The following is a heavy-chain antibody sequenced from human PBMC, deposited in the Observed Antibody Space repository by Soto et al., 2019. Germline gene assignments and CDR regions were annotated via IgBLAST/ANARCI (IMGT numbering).Heavy chain of an antibody. D-gene: IGHD2-2*01. CDR1: GFTFSDYY. J-gene: IGHJ6*03. Sequence: GGSLRLSCAASGFTFSDYYMSWIRQAPGKGLEWVSYISSSGSTIYYADSVKGRFTISRDNAKNSLYLQMNGLRAGDTAVYYCARVLCSSTSCPIYYYYYMDVWGKGTTVTVSS. V-gene: IGHV3-11*01. CDR2: ISSSGSTI. CDR3: ARVLCSSTSCPIYYYYYMDV.